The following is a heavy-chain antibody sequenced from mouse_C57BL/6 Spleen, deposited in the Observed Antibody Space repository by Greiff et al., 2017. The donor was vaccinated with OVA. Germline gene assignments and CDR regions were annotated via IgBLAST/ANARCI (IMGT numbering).Heavy chain of an antibody. J-gene: IGHJ2*01. Sequence: QVQLQQPGAELVMPGASVKLSCKASGYTFTSYWMHWVKQRPGKGLEWIAEIDPSDSYTNYPHKFKGQSTLTVDKSSSTAYMQLSSLTSEDSAVYYCARRTTVVATDFDYWGQGTTLTVSS. D-gene: IGHD1-1*01. CDR2: IDPSDSYT. V-gene: IGHV1-69*01. CDR3: ARRTTVVATDFDY. CDR1: GYTFTSYW.